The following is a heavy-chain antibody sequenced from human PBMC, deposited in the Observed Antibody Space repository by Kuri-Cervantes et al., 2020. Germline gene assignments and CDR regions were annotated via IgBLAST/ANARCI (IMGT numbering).Heavy chain of an antibody. CDR2: MNPNSGNT. V-gene: IGHV1-8*01. J-gene: IGHJ6*02. CDR3: ARIRYYYYGMDV. CDR1: GYTFTSYD. Sequence: ASVKVSCKASGYTFTSYDINWVRQATGQGLEWMGWMNPNSGNTGYAQKFQGRVTMTRNTSISTAYMELSSLRSEDTAVYYCARIRYYYYGMDVWGQGTTVTVSS.